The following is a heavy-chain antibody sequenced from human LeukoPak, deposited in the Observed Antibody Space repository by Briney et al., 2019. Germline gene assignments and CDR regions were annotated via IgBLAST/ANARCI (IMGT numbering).Heavy chain of an antibody. CDR2: INSDGSST. CDR1: GFTFSSYW. Sequence: GGSLRLSCVASGFTFSSYWMHWVRQAPGKGLLWVSRINSDGSSTSYADSVKGRFTISRDNAMNTLYLQMNSLRAEDSALYYCTRDMQGSRLYLVGSQNDWGQGTLVTVSS. J-gene: IGHJ4*02. D-gene: IGHD1-26*01. CDR3: TRDMQGSRLYLVGSQND. V-gene: IGHV3-74*01.